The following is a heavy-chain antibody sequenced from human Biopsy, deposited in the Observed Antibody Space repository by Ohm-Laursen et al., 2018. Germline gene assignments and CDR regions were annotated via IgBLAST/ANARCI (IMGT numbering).Heavy chain of an antibody. D-gene: IGHD6-19*01. CDR3: ARNTGWYGDLYYFNY. Sequence: ASVKVSCKASGYSFTSYYMHWVRQAPGQGLEWMGMINPSGSTTSYPQIFQGRVTMTRDTSKSTVYMELSSLRSADTAVYFCARNTGWYGDLYYFNYWGQGTLVIVSS. J-gene: IGHJ4*02. CDR2: INPSGSTT. CDR1: GYSFTSYY. V-gene: IGHV1-46*01.